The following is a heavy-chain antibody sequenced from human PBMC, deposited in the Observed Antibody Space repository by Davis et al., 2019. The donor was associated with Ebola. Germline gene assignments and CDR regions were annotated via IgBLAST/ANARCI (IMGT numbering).Heavy chain of an antibody. D-gene: IGHD6-13*01. CDR1: EFIFSAYA. Sequence: PGGSLRLSCGALASEFIFSAYAFHWVRQAPDKGLEWVAFISKNGINKYYADSVKGRFTISRDNSENTMYLEVNSLRTEDTAVYYCARVASSSSWYKQFDSWGQGTLVTVSS. V-gene: IGHV3-30-3*01. CDR2: ISKNGINK. J-gene: IGHJ4*02. CDR3: ARVASSSSWYKQFDS.